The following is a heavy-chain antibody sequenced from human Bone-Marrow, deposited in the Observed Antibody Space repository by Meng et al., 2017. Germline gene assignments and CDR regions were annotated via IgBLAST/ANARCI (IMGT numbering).Heavy chain of an antibody. V-gene: IGHV3-9*01. CDR2: ISWNSGSI. Sequence: LSLTCAASGFTFDDYAMHWVRQAPGKGLEWVSGISWNSGSIGYADSVKGRFTISRDNAKNSLYLQMNSLRAEDTALYYCAREDHWGQGTLVTVSS. J-gene: IGHJ4*02. CDR3: AREDH. CDR1: GFTFDDYA.